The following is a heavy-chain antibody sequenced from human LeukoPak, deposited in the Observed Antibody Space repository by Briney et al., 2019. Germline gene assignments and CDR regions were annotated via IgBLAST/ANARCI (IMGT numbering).Heavy chain of an antibody. D-gene: IGHD2-15*01. CDR3: ASKGYCSGGSCYEGDWFDP. Sequence: ASVTVSCKASGGTFSSYAISWVRQAPGQGLEWMGRIIPILGIANYAQKFQGRVTITADKSTSTAYMELSSLRSEDTAVYYCASKGYCSGGSCYEGDWFDPWGQGTLVTVSS. V-gene: IGHV1-69*04. CDR2: IIPILGIA. CDR1: GGTFSSYA. J-gene: IGHJ5*02.